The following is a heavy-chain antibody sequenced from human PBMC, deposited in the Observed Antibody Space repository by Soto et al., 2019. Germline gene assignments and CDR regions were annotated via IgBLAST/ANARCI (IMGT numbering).Heavy chain of an antibody. CDR2: ILHDGNNK. D-gene: IGHD3-10*01. Sequence: QVQLVESGGGVVQPGRSLRLSCAASGFTFSNYIMHWVRQAPGKGLEWAAIILHDGNNKYYADSVKGRFTISRDNSKNTLYLQMNSLRTEDTAIYYCARDDEGGSYCDLGYWGQGTLVTVSS. CDR1: GFTFSNYI. CDR3: ARDDEGGSYCDLGY. J-gene: IGHJ4*02. V-gene: IGHV3-30-3*01.